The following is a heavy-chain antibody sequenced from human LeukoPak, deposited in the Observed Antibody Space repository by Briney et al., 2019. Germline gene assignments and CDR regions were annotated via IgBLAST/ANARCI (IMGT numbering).Heavy chain of an antibody. CDR2: ISGSGGST. J-gene: IGHJ5*02. V-gene: IGHV3-23*01. D-gene: IGHD2/OR15-2a*01. Sequence: GGSLRLSCAASGFTFSSYGMSWVRQAPGKGLEWVSAISGSGGSTYYTDSVKGRFTISRDNAKNSLYLQMSSLRAEDTAVYYCARSWDRITFIGFDPWGQGTLVTVSS. CDR3: ARSWDRITFIGFDP. CDR1: GFTFSSYG.